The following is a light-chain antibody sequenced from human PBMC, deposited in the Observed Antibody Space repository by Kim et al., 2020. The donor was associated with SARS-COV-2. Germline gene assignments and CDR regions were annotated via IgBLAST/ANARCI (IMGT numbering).Light chain of an antibody. J-gene: IGKJ3*01. CDR1: QSVSSNY. CDR2: GAS. CDR3: QKYGSSPFT. V-gene: IGKV3-20*01. Sequence: EIVLTQSPGTLSLSPGERATLSCRASQSVSSNYVAWYQLKPGQAPRLLIYGASSRATGIPDRFSGSGSGTDFTLTISRLEPEDYALYYCQKYGSSPFTFGPGTKVDIK.